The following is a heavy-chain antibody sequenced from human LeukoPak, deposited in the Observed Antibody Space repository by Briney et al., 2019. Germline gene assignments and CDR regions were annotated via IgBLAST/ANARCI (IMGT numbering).Heavy chain of an antibody. D-gene: IGHD6-19*01. CDR1: GFTFSSYA. Sequence: PGGSLRLSCAASGFTFSSYAMTWVRQAPGKGLEWVSSISDSGSTTYYTDPVKGRFTISRDNSKNTLYLQMNSLRAEDTAVYYCAKDRDTSGWFSYYFDYWGQGTLVTVSS. V-gene: IGHV3-23*01. J-gene: IGHJ4*02. CDR3: AKDRDTSGWFSYYFDY. CDR2: ISDSGSTT.